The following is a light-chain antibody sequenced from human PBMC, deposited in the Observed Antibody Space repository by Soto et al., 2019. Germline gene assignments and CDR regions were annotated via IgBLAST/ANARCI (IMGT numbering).Light chain of an antibody. Sequence: DIQVTQSPSSLSASVGDRVTITCRASQNISGHLAWYQQKPGKVPKLLIYEAATLQSRVPSRFSGSGSGTDFTLTISSLQPEDVATYYCQKLNGTPRTFGQGTKVELK. V-gene: IGKV1-27*01. CDR1: QNISGH. J-gene: IGKJ1*01. CDR2: EAA. CDR3: QKLNGTPRT.